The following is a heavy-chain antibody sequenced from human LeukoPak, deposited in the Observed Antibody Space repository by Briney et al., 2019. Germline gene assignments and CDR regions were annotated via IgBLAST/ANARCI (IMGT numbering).Heavy chain of an antibody. J-gene: IGHJ3*01. CDR1: GGSISSYY. D-gene: IGHD3-22*01. Sequence: KPSETLSLTCTVSGGSISSYYWSWIRQPPGKGLEWIGYIYYSGSTNYNPSLKSRVTISVDTSKNQFSLKLSSVTAADTAVYYCARDDSSAHDAFDFWGQGTMVTVSS. CDR3: ARDDSSAHDAFDF. CDR2: IYYSGST. V-gene: IGHV4-59*01.